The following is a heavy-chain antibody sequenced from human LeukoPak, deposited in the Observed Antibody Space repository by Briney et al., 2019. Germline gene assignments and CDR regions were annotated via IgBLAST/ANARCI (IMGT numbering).Heavy chain of an antibody. V-gene: IGHV4-34*01. J-gene: IGHJ4*02. CDR3: ASQRMVVTAPDY. Sequence: SETLSLTCAVYGGSFSGYYWSWIRQPPGKGLEWIGEINHSGRTNYNPSLKSRVTISVATSKNQFSLKLSSVTAADTAVYYCASQRMVVTAPDYWGQETLVPVSS. CDR1: GGSFSGYY. CDR2: INHSGRT. D-gene: IGHD2-21*02.